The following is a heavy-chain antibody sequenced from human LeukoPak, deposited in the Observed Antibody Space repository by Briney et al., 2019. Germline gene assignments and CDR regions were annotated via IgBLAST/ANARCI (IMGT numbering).Heavy chain of an antibody. CDR1: GGSISSYY. J-gene: IGHJ4*02. CDR2: IYYSGST. V-gene: IGHV4-59*01. CDR3: ARAGYCSGGSCYDY. Sequence: SETLSLTCTASGGSISSYYWSWIRQPPGKGLEWIGYIYYSGSTNYNPSLKSRVTISVDTSKNQFSLKLSSVTAADTAVYYCARAGYCSGGSCYDYWGQGTLVTVSS. D-gene: IGHD2-15*01.